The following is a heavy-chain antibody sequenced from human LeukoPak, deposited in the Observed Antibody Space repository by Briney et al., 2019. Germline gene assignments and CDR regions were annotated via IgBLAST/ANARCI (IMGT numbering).Heavy chain of an antibody. J-gene: IGHJ4*02. CDR1: GFTFSNYY. D-gene: IGHD3-10*01. Sequence: PGGSLRLSCAASGFTFSNYYMSWIRQAPGKGLEWVSHISTSGSTIYYADSVKGRFTISRDNAKNSLYLQMNSLRAEDTAVYYCARSLISRGSGSYSSDYWGQGTLFTVSS. CDR2: ISTSGSTI. CDR3: ARSLISRGSGSYSSDY. V-gene: IGHV3-11*04.